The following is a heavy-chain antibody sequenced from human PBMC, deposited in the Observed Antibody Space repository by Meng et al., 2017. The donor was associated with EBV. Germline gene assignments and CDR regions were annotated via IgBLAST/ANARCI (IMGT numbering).Heavy chain of an antibody. Sequence: VMPESAAGLVKTARAPVQVCSVSGGSVVTGGCDRRVLQAHRGGGVEGVWLSDYDYDRSHTPTLQSRVIMSIDRPKDKVSLKLRNMSADDTAVYYCARGTRGRRYVDYWGQGTLVTVSS. CDR1: GSVVTGGC. J-gene: IGHJ4*02. D-gene: IGHD2-2*01. V-gene: IGHV1-18*01. CDR3: ARGTRGRRYVDY. CDR2: LSDYDYDR.